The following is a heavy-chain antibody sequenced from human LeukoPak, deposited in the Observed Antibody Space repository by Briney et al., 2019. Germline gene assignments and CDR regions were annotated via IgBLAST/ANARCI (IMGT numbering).Heavy chain of an antibody. CDR1: GFTFGDYS. Sequence: PGRSLRLSCTASGFTFGDYSMSWVRQAPGKGLEWVGFIRSKAYGGTNEYAASVKGRFTISRDDSKSIAYLQMNSRKTEDTAVYYCTRDPRSGGNWEWFDPWGQGTLVTVSS. D-gene: IGHD4-23*01. J-gene: IGHJ5*02. CDR2: IRSKAYGGTN. V-gene: IGHV3-49*04. CDR3: TRDPRSGGNWEWFDP.